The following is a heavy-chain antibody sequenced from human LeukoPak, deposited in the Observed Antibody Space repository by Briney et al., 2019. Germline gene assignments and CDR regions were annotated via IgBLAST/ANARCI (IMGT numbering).Heavy chain of an antibody. CDR2: IYHSGST. V-gene: IGHV4-4*02. J-gene: IGHJ6*04. CDR3: ARVVVPPYYYYYGMDV. CDR1: GGSISSSNW. D-gene: IGHD2-2*01. Sequence: SGTLSLTCAVSGGSISSSNWWSWVRQPPGKGLEWIGEIYHSGSTNYNPSLKSRVTISVDKSKNQFSLKPSSVTAADTAVYYCARVVVPPYYYYYGMDVWGKGTTVTVSS.